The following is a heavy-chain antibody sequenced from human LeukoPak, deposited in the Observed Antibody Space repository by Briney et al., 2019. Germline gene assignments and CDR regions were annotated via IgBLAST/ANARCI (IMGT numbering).Heavy chain of an antibody. CDR2: INGGNGNT. D-gene: IGHD3-10*01. CDR3: ARTYYSASGSYPY. J-gene: IGHJ4*02. Sequence: GASVKVSCKASGCTFSSYLIHWVRQAPGQRLEWMGWINGGNGNTKYAQKFQDRVTITRDTSASTAYMELSSLRYEDTAVYYCARTYYSASGSYPYWGQGTLVTVSS. CDR1: GCTFSSYL. V-gene: IGHV1-3*01.